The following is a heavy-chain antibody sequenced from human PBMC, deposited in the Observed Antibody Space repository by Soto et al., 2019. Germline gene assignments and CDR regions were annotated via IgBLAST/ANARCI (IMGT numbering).Heavy chain of an antibody. J-gene: IGHJ4*02. D-gene: IGHD3-10*01. CDR2: INHSGST. CDR3: ARGLRYYYGSGSYSNGRFDY. Sequence: SSETLSLTCAVYGGSFSGYYWSWIRQPPGKGLEWIGEINHSGSTNYNPSLKSRVTISVDTSKNQFSLKLSPVTAADTAVYYCARGLRYYYGSGSYSNGRFDYWGQGTLVTVSS. CDR1: GGSFSGYY. V-gene: IGHV4-34*01.